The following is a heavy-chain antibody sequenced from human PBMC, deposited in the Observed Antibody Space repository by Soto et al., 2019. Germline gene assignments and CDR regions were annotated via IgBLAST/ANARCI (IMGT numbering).Heavy chain of an antibody. CDR1: GFTFSTYG. D-gene: IGHD3-3*01. J-gene: IGHJ4*02. Sequence: PWGSLRLSCAASGFTFSTYGMSWVRQAPGEGLEWVSVVSGSGGSTYYADSVKGRFIISRDNSKNTLYLQMNSLRAEDTAVYYCAKHLRYSEWLFDYWGQGTLVTVS. CDR3: AKHLRYSEWLFDY. CDR2: VSGSGGST. V-gene: IGHV3-23*01.